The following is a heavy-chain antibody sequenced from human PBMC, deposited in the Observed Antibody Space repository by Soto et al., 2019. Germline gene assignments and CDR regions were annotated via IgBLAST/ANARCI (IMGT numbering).Heavy chain of an antibody. Sequence: EASVKVSCKASAYTFTSYGITWVRQAPGQGLEWVGWISAYNGNTNYAQKLQGRVTMTTDTSTSTAYMELRSLRSDDTAVYYCARDSPPMDVWGQGTTVTVSS. J-gene: IGHJ6*02. CDR1: AYTFTSYG. CDR2: ISAYNGNT. CDR3: ARDSPPMDV. V-gene: IGHV1-18*04.